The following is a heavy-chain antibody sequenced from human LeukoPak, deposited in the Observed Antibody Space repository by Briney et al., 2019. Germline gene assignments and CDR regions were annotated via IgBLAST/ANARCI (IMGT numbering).Heavy chain of an antibody. V-gene: IGHV4-59*01. CDR3: AREVVVAARGDYFDY. CDR2: INYSGST. Sequence: SETLSLTCTVSGGSISSYYWSWIRQPPGKGLEWIGYINYSGSTNYNPSLKSRVTISVDTSKNQFSLKLSSVTAADTAVYYCAREVVVAARGDYFDYWGQGTLVTVSS. CDR1: GGSISSYY. D-gene: IGHD2-15*01. J-gene: IGHJ4*02.